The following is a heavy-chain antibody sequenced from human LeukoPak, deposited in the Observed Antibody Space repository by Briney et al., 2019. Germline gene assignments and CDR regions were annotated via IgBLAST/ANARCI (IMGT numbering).Heavy chain of an antibody. CDR1: GGSFSGYY. CDR2: INHSGST. V-gene: IGHV4-34*01. CDR3: ARVGSHGPLDY. Sequence: SETLSLTCAVYGGSFSGYYWSWIRQPPGGGLEWIGEINHSGSTNYNPSLKSRVTISVDTSKNQFSLKLSSVTAADTAFYYCARVGSHGPLDYWGQGTLVTVSS. J-gene: IGHJ4*02. D-gene: IGHD5-24*01.